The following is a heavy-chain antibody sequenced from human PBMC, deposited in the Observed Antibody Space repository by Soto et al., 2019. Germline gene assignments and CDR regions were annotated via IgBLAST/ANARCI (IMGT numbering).Heavy chain of an antibody. CDR3: AKDLLTGRYCTNGVCYTQLHY. CDR2: ISGSGGST. Sequence: GGSLRLSCAASGFTFSSYAMSWVRQAPGKGLEWVSAISGSGGSTYYADSVKGRFTISRDNSKNTLYLQMNSLRAEDTAVYYCAKDLLTGRYCTNGVCYTQLHYCGQGTLVTVSS. J-gene: IGHJ4*02. CDR1: GFTFSSYA. V-gene: IGHV3-23*01. D-gene: IGHD2-8*01.